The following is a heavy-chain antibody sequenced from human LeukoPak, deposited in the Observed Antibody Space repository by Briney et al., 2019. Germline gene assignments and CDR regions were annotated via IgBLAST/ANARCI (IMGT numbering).Heavy chain of an antibody. D-gene: IGHD1-7*01. Sequence: SETLSLTCTVSGDSISSSSSYWGWIRQPPGKGLEWIGTMYYSGSTNYNPSLKSRVTISGDTSKNQFSLKLSSVTAADTAVYYCARHVSVVETTYYYYMDVWGKGTTVTISS. V-gene: IGHV4-39*01. CDR2: MYYSGST. CDR3: ARHVSVVETTYYYYMDV. CDR1: GDSISSSSSY. J-gene: IGHJ6*03.